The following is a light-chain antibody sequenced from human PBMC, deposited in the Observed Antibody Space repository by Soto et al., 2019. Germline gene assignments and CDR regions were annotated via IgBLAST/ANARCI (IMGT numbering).Light chain of an antibody. V-gene: IGKV1D-16*01. CDR1: QGISSW. Sequence: IEVTQSPSSLAASLGDRVTITCRASQGISSWLAWYQQKPGKAPKLLIYAASSLQSGVPSRFSGSGSGTELTLTISGLQPDDFATYYCQQYKSHSTFGQGTKVDI. CDR2: AAS. CDR3: QQYKSHST. J-gene: IGKJ1*01.